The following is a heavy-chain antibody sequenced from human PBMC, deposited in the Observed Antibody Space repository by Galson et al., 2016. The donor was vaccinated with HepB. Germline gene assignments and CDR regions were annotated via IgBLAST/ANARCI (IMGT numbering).Heavy chain of an antibody. J-gene: IGHJ4*02. Sequence: SETLSLTCTVSGGSINSSSYYWGWLRQPPGKGLEWIGSIYYSGTTFYNPSLKSRVTISVDSSKKQFSLNLNSVTAADTAVYYCARHRSTFRAVIVLTVFDYWGQGTLVTVSS. CDR1: GGSINSSSYY. D-gene: IGHD3-16*02. CDR2: IYYSGTT. CDR3: ARHRSTFRAVIVLTVFDY. V-gene: IGHV4-39*01.